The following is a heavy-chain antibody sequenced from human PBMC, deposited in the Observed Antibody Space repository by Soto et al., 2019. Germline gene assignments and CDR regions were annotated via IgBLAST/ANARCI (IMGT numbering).Heavy chain of an antibody. CDR2: IDYSGGAT. J-gene: IGHJ4*02. CDR3: AKEPEMPGRGLDY. CDR1: GFTFTSFA. V-gene: IGHV3-23*05. Sequence: GSLSLSCAASGFTFTSFAMAWVRQAPGKGLEWVSTIDYSGGATYYADSVKGRFTISRDNSKNTLYLEMNSLRAEDTAVYYCAKEPEMPGRGLDYWGQGTLVTVSS. D-gene: IGHD2-2*01.